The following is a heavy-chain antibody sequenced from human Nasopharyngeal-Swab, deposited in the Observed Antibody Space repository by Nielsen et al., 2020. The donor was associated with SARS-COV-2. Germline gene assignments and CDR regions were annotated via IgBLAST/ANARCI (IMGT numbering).Heavy chain of an antibody. D-gene: IGHD4/OR15-4a*01. CDR1: GFTFSNAW. CDR2: IKSKTDGGTT. J-gene: IGHJ6*02. V-gene: IGHV3-15*01. CDR3: ARLFLGMDV. Sequence: GESLKISCAASGFTFSNAWMSWVRQAPGKGLEWVGRIKSKTDGGTTDYAAPVKGRFTISRDDSKNTLYLQMNSLRAEDTAVYYCARLFLGMDVWGQGTTVTVSS.